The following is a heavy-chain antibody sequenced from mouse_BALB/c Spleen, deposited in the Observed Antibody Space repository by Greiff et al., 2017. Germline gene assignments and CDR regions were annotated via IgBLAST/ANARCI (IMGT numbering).Heavy chain of an antibody. V-gene: IGHV1-7*01. J-gene: IGHJ3*01. D-gene: IGHD3-2*01. CDR1: GYTFTSYW. CDR3: AKRGDSSGYGFAY. CDR2: INPSTGYT. Sequence: QVQLQQSGAELAKPGASVKMSCKASGYTFTSYWMHWVKQRPGQGLEWIGYINPSTGYTEYNQKFKDKATLTVDKSSSTAYMQLSSPTSEDSAVYYCAKRGDSSGYGFAYWGQGTLVTVSA.